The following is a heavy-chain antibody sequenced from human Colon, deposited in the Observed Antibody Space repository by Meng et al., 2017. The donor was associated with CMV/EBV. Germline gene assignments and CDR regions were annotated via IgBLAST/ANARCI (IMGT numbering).Heavy chain of an antibody. D-gene: IGHD5-18*01. Sequence: GESLKISCAASGSSFSNSWMIWVRRAPGKGLERVAKTNEDGSDKYYVDSVKGRFTVSRDNAKNSVYLQMNSLRVEDSAVYYCARDQGRYTNYVYYWGQGTLVTVSS. CDR2: TNEDGSDK. V-gene: IGHV3-7*01. CDR3: ARDQGRYTNYVYY. CDR1: GSSFSNSW. J-gene: IGHJ4*02.